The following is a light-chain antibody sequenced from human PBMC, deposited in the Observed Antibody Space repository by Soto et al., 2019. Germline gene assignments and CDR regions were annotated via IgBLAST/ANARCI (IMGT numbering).Light chain of an antibody. J-gene: IGLJ3*02. CDR2: DVN. CDR3: SSYAGSNNGV. Sequence: QSALTQPPSASGSPGQSVTISCTGTSSDVGGYNYVSWYQRHPGKAPKVMIYDVNKRPAGVPDRFSGSKSGNTASLTVSGLQAEDEADYYCSSYAGSNNGVFGGGTKLTVL. CDR1: SSDVGGYNY. V-gene: IGLV2-8*01.